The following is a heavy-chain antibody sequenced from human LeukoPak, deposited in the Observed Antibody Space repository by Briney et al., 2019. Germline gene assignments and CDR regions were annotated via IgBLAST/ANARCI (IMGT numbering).Heavy chain of an antibody. CDR1: GGSVSSPNSY. Sequence: SETLSPTCTVSGGSVSSPNSYWSWIRQPPGKGLEWIGNVYYIGTTSYNSSLKSRVTISVDTSKNQFSLEVTSVTAADTAVYYCARNTSSSPWFDPWGQGTLVTVSS. V-gene: IGHV4-61*01. J-gene: IGHJ5*02. D-gene: IGHD6-6*01. CDR3: ARNTSSSPWFDP. CDR2: VYYIGTT.